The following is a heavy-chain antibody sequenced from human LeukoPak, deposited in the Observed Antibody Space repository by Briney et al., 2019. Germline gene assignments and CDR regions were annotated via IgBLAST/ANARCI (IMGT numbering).Heavy chain of an antibody. CDR3: ARWRGSTSERSDY. D-gene: IGHD2-2*01. CDR2: IKQDGSAK. J-gene: IGHJ4*02. V-gene: IGHV3-7*01. Sequence: GGSLRLSCTASGFTFSDYWMTWVRQAPGKGVEWVANIKQDGSAKYYVDSVKGRFTISRENAKNSLYLQMDSLRVEDTATYYCARWRGSTSERSDYWGQGTLVTVSS. CDR1: GFTFSDYW.